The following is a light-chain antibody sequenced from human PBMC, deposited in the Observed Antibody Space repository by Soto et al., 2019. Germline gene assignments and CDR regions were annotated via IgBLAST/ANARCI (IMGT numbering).Light chain of an antibody. J-gene: IGKJ1*01. CDR1: QSVSSY. CDR3: QHRSNWPPWT. CDR2: DAS. V-gene: IGKV3-11*01. Sequence: EIVLTQSPAPLSLSPGERATLSCRASQSVSSYLAWYQQKPGQGPRLLIYDASNRATGIPARFSGSGSGTDFTLTISSLEPEDFAVYYCQHRSNWPPWTFGQGPKVEIK.